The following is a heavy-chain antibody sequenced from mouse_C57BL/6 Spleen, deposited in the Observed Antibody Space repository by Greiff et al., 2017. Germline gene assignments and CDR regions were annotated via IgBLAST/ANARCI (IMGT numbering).Heavy chain of an antibody. J-gene: IGHJ4*01. CDR1: GYAFSSYW. Sequence: VKLQASGAELVKPGASVKISCKASGYAFSSYWMHWVKQRPGKGLEWIGQIYPGDGDTNYNGKFKGKATLTADKSSSTAYMQLSSLPSEDSAVYFCASNYDLDYARDYWGQGTSVTVSS. CDR3: ASNYDLDYARDY. D-gene: IGHD2-1*01. V-gene: IGHV1-80*01. CDR2: IYPGDGDT.